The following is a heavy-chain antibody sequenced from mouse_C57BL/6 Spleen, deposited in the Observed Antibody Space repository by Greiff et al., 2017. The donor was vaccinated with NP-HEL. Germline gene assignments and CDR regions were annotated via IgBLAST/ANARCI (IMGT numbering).Heavy chain of an antibody. Sequence: EVQGVESGGGLVKPGGSLKLSCAASGFTFSSYAMSWVRQTPEKRLEWVATISDGGSYTYYPDNVKGRFTISRDNAKNNLYLQMSHLKSEDTAMYYCAREGSSPFDYWGQGTTLTVSS. D-gene: IGHD1-1*01. CDR3: AREGSSPFDY. V-gene: IGHV5-4*01. J-gene: IGHJ2*01. CDR1: GFTFSSYA. CDR2: ISDGGSYT.